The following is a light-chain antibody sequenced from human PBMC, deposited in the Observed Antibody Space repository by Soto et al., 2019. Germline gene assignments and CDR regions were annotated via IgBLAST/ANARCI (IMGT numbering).Light chain of an antibody. J-gene: IGKJ5*01. CDR2: GAS. CDR1: QSVSSSY. Sequence: EIVLTQSPGTLALSPGERATLSCRASQSVSSSYLAWYQQKPGQAPRLLIYGASSRATGIPDRFSGSGSGTDFNLTLSRLEPEDCAVYYCQQYGSSPPITFGQGTRLEIK. V-gene: IGKV3-20*01. CDR3: QQYGSSPPIT.